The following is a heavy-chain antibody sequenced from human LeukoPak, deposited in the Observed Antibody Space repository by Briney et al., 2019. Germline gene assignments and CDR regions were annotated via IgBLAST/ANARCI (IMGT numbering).Heavy chain of an antibody. CDR2: IYYSGST. D-gene: IGHD5-18*01. Sequence: PSETLSLTCTVSGGSISSYYWSWIRQPPGKGLEWIGYIYYSGSTNYNPSLKSRVTISVDTSKNQFSLKLSSVTAADTGVYYCARDTGTAMVHYFDYWGQGTLVTVSS. CDR3: ARDTGTAMVHYFDY. J-gene: IGHJ4*02. V-gene: IGHV4-59*12. CDR1: GGSISSYY.